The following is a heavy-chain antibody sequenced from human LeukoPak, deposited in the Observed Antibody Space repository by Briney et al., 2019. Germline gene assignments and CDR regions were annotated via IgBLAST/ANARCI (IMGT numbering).Heavy chain of an antibody. D-gene: IGHD3-3*01. CDR2: IYTSGST. CDR3: ARDSPRGHYDSNWFDP. CDR1: GGSISSGSYY. V-gene: IGHV4-61*02. J-gene: IGHJ5*02. Sequence: SETLSLTCTVSGGSISSGSYYWSWIRQPAGKGLEWIGRIYTSGSTNYNPSLKSRVTISVDTSKNQFSLKLSSVTAADTAVYYCARDSPRGHYDSNWFDPWGQGTLVTVSS.